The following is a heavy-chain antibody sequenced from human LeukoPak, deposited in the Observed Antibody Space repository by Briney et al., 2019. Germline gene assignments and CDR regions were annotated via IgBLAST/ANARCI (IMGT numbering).Heavy chain of an antibody. Sequence: PGGSLRLSCAASGFTVSSNYMSWVRQAPGMGLEWVSVTYNDGSTNYADSVKGRFTISRDNSKNTLYLQMNSLRAEDTAVYYCAKGLYYFDYWGQGTLVTVSS. V-gene: IGHV3-53*01. CDR2: TYNDGST. CDR1: GFTVSSNY. J-gene: IGHJ4*02. D-gene: IGHD6-19*01. CDR3: AKGLYYFDY.